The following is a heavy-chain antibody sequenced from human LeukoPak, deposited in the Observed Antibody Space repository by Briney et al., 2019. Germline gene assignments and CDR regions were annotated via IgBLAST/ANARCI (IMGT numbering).Heavy chain of an antibody. V-gene: IGHV1-3*01. CDR2: INAGNGNT. J-gene: IGHJ4*02. CDR3: ARDHSSSWYFDY. D-gene: IGHD6-13*01. Sequence: ASVKVSSKASGYTFTSYAMHWVRQAPGQRLEWMGWINAGNGNTKYSQKLQGRVTITRDTSATTAYMELSSLRSEDTAVYYCARDHSSSWYFDYWGQGTLVTVSS. CDR1: GYTFTSYA.